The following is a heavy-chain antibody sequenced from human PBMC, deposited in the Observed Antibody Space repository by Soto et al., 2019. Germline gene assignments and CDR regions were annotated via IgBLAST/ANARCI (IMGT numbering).Heavy chain of an antibody. D-gene: IGHD1-26*01. CDR2: SKSKTDGGTT. Sequence: EVQLVESGGGLVKPGGSLRLSCAASGFTFSNAWMSWVRQAPGKGLEWVGRSKSKTDGGTTDYAASVKGRFTISRDDSNNTLYLQMKSLKTGDTAVYDCTTASLVGAQYYFDYWGQGTLVTVSS. V-gene: IGHV3-15*01. CDR3: TTASLVGAQYYFDY. CDR1: GFTFSNAW. J-gene: IGHJ4*02.